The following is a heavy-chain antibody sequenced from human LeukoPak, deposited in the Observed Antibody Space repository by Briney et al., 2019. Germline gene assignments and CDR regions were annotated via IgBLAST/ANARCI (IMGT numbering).Heavy chain of an antibody. D-gene: IGHD3-3*01. J-gene: IGHJ4*02. CDR2: IYYSGST. V-gene: IGHV4-39*01. CDR1: GGPISSSSYY. CDR3: ARHRHDFWSGYIDY. Sequence: SETLSLTCTVSGGPISSSSYYWGWIRQPPGKGLEWIGSIYYSGSTYYNPPLKSRDTISVDTSKNQFSLKLSSVTTADTAVYYCARHRHDFWSGYIDYWGQGTLVTVSS.